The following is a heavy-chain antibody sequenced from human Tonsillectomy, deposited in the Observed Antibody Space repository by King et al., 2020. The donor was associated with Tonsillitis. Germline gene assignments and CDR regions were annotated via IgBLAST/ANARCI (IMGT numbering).Heavy chain of an antibody. CDR3: AKGGDCSSTSCYKGGMDV. D-gene: IGHD2-2*02. J-gene: IGHJ6*02. CDR2: ISGSGGSP. CDR1: GFTFSNYA. V-gene: IGHV3-23*04. Sequence: VQLVESGGGLVQPGGSLRLSCAASGFTFSNYAMSWVRQAPGKELEWVSAISGSGGSPYYADSVKGRFAISRDNSKNTLYLQMNSLRAEDTAVYYCAKGGDCSSTSCYKGGMDVWGQGTTVTVSS.